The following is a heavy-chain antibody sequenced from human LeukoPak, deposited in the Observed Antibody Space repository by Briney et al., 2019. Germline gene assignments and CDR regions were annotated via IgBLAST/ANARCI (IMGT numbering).Heavy chain of an antibody. CDR3: ARAFTIFGVVTYAFDI. V-gene: IGHV4-4*07. D-gene: IGHD3-3*01. CDR2: IYTSGST. CDR1: GGSISSYY. J-gene: IGHJ3*02. Sequence: PSETLSLTCTVSGGSISSYYWSWIRQPPGRGLEWIGRIYTSGSTNYNPSLKSRVTMSVDTSKNQFSLKLSSVTAADTAVYYCARAFTIFGVVTYAFDIWGQGTMVTVSS.